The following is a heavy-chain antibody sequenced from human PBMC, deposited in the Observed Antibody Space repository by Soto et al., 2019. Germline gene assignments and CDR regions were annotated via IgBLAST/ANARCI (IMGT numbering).Heavy chain of an antibody. Sequence: EVQLVESGGGLVKPGRSLRLSCTASGFTFGDYAMSWFRQAPGKGLEWVGFIRSKAYGGTTEYAASVKGRFTISRDDSKSIAYRQMNSLKTEDTAVYYCTRGGSSWSGWNHWYFDLWGRGTLVTVAS. D-gene: IGHD6-13*01. CDR3: TRGGSSWSGWNHWYFDL. V-gene: IGHV3-49*05. CDR1: GFTFGDYA. J-gene: IGHJ2*01. CDR2: IRSKAYGGTT.